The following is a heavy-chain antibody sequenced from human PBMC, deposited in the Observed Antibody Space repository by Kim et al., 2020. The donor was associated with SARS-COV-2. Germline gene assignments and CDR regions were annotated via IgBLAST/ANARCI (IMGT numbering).Heavy chain of an antibody. J-gene: IGHJ3*02. CDR1: GFTFSSYA. V-gene: IGHV3-30-3*01. CDR2: ISYDGSNK. CDR3: ARGKVTTGAFDI. Sequence: GGSLRLSCAASGFTFSSYAMHWVRQAPGKGLEWVAVISYDGSNKYYADSVKGRFTISRDNSKNTLYLQMNSLRAEDTAVYYCARGKVTTGAFDIWGQGTMVTVSS. D-gene: IGHD4-17*01.